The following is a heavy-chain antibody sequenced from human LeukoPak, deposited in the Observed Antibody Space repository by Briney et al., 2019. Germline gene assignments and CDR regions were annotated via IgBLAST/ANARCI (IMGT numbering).Heavy chain of an antibody. V-gene: IGHV3-7*01. Sequence: PGGSLRLSCAASGFTFSRYWMSWVRQAPGKGLKWVANIKQDGSEKDYVDSVKGRFTISRDNAKNSLYLQMNSLTAEDTAVYYCARGILRPDTAMVKGDYWGQGTLVTVSS. CDR3: ARGILRPDTAMVKGDY. CDR1: GFTFSRYW. CDR2: IKQDGSEK. J-gene: IGHJ4*02. D-gene: IGHD5-18*01.